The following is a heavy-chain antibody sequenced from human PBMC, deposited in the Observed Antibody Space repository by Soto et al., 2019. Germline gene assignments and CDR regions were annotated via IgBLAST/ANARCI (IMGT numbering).Heavy chain of an antibody. CDR1: GFTFSNFG. D-gene: IGHD3-22*01. CDR2: IWYDGSNK. CDR3: AREFPYFSGSRGYFSVPPGDY. J-gene: IGHJ4*02. Sequence: QVQLVESGGGVVQPGRSLRLSCAASGFTFSNFGMHWVRQAPGKGLEWVAVIWYDGSNKYYADSVKGRFTISRDNSRNTLYLQMNSLRAEDTAVYYCAREFPYFSGSRGYFSVPPGDYWGQGTLVTVSS. V-gene: IGHV3-33*01.